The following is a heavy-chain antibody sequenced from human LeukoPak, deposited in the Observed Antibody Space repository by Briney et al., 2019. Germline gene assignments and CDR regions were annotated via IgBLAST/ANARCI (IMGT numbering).Heavy chain of an antibody. CDR3: ARDSSYYGSGSYPNWFDP. Sequence: ASVKVSCKASGYRFTSYAMNWVRQAPGQGLEWMGWIKTNTGNPTYAQGFTGRFVFSLDTSVSTAYLQISSLKAEDTAVYYCARDSSYYGSGSYPNWFDPWGQGTLVTVSS. D-gene: IGHD3-10*01. J-gene: IGHJ5*02. CDR2: IKTNTGNP. V-gene: IGHV7-4-1*02. CDR1: GYRFTSYA.